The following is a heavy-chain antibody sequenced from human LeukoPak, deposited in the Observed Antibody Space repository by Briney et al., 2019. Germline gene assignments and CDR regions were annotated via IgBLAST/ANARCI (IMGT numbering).Heavy chain of an antibody. V-gene: IGHV4-59*01. Sequence: SGTLSLTCTVSGGSISSWYWSWIRQPPGKGLEWIGYIYDSGNTNYNPSLKTRVTISVDTPKNQLSLNLSSVTAADTAVYYCARETKLMGYSSGLGFNYWGQGTLVTVSS. CDR3: ARETKLMGYSSGLGFNY. CDR2: IYDSGNT. J-gene: IGHJ4*02. CDR1: GGSISSWY. D-gene: IGHD6-19*01.